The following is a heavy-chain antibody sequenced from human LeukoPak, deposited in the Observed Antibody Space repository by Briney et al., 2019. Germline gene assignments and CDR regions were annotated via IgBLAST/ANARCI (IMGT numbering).Heavy chain of an antibody. CDR3: ATDYSSDWSGGIADAFDI. J-gene: IGHJ3*02. D-gene: IGHD6-19*01. CDR2: ISAYNGNT. Sequence: ASVKVSVKASGYTFTSYGISWVRQAPGQGLEWMGWISAYNGNTNYAQKLQGRVTMTTDTSTSTAYMELRSLRSDDTAVYYCATDYSSDWSGGIADAFDIWGQGTRVTVSS. CDR1: GYTFTSYG. V-gene: IGHV1-18*01.